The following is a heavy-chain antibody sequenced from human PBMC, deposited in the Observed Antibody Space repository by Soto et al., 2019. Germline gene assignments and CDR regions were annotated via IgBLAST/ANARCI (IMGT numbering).Heavy chain of an antibody. CDR3: ARDLKERYCSGGSCCPGGDP. J-gene: IGHJ5*02. V-gene: IGHV1-18*01. Sequence: QVKLVQSGAEVKKPGASVKVSCKASGYTFTSYGISWVRQAPGQGLEWMGWISAYNGNTNYAQKLQGRVTMTTDTATSTAYMELRSLGSDDTAVYYCARDLKERYCSGGSCCPGGDPWGQGTLVTVSS. CDR2: ISAYNGNT. CDR1: GYTFTSYG. D-gene: IGHD2-15*01.